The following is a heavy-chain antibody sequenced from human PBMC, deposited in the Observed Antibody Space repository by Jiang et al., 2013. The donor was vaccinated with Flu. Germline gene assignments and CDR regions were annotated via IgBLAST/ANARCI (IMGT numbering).Heavy chain of an antibody. D-gene: IGHD1-14*01. CDR1: GGSISSSSYY. V-gene: IGHV4-39*01. CDR3: ASSVPEPDDAFDI. J-gene: IGHJ3*02. CDR2: IYYSGST. Sequence: KPSETLSLTCTVSGGSISSSSYYWGWIRQPPGKGLEWIGSIYYSGSTYXNPSLKSRVTISVDTSKNQFSLKLSSVTAADTAVYYCASSVPEPDDAFDIWGQGTMVTVSS.